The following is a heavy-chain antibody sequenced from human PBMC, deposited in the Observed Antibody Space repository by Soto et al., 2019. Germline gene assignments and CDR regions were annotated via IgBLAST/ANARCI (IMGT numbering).Heavy chain of an antibody. CDR3: ASPAENYYYDSSGYYYVC. V-gene: IGHV1-69*13. J-gene: IGHJ4*02. D-gene: IGHD3-22*01. Sequence: SVKVSCKASGGTFSSYAISWVRQAPGQGLEWMGGIIPIFGTANYAQKFQGRVTITADESTSTAYMELSSLRSEDTAVYYCASPAENYYYDSSGYYYVCWGQGTLVTVSS. CDR1: GGTFSSYA. CDR2: IIPIFGTA.